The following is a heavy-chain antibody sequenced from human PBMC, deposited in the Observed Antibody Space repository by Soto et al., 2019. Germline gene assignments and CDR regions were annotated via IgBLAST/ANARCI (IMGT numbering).Heavy chain of an antibody. J-gene: IGHJ6*02. D-gene: IGHD6-13*01. CDR3: ARHLAAAGYYYYGMDV. CDR2: IYYSGST. V-gene: IGHV4-39*01. CDR1: GGSISSSSYY. Sequence: PSETLSLTCTVSGGSISSSSYYWGWIRQPPGKGLEWIGSIYYSGSTYYNPSLKSRVTISVDTSKNQFSLKLSSVTAADTAVYYCARHLAAAGYYYYGMDVWGQGTTVTVSS.